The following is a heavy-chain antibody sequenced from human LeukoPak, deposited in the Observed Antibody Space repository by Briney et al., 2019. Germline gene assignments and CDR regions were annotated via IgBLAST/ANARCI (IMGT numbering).Heavy chain of an antibody. CDR1: GITASSYA. V-gene: IGHV3-23*01. J-gene: IGHJ3*02. CDR2: ISGSGDRT. CDR3: AKDPNGDYIGAFDM. Sequence: PGGSLRLSCAASGITASSYAMTWVRQAPGKGLEWVSSISGSGDRTMYADSVKGRFTISRGNFKNTLYLQMNSLRAEDTAAYHCAKDPNGDYIGAFDMWGQGTMVTVSS. D-gene: IGHD4-17*01.